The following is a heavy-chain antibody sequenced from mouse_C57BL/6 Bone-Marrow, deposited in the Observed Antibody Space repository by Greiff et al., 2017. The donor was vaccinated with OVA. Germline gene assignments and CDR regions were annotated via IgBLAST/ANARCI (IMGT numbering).Heavy chain of an antibody. D-gene: IGHD1-1*01. CDR3: APIYYYGA. Sequence: VQLQQSGAELARPGASVKMSCKASGYTFTSYTMHWVKQRPGQGLEWIGYINPSSGYTKYNQKFKDKATLTADKSSSTAYMQLSSLKSEDSAVYYCAPIYYYGAWGQGTTLTVSS. V-gene: IGHV1-4*01. CDR1: GYTFTSYT. J-gene: IGHJ2*01. CDR2: INPSSGYT.